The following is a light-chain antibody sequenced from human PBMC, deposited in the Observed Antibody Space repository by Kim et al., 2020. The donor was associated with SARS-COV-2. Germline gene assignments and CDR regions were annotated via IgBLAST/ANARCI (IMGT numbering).Light chain of an antibody. J-gene: IGLJ3*02. CDR3: QAWDSSWV. Sequence: VSWSPGQTASITCAGEKLGDKYACWYQQKPGQSPVLVIYQDSKRPSGIPERFSGSNSGNTATLTISGTQAMDEADYYCQAWDSSWVFGGGTQLTVL. CDR2: QDS. CDR1: KLGDKY. V-gene: IGLV3-1*01.